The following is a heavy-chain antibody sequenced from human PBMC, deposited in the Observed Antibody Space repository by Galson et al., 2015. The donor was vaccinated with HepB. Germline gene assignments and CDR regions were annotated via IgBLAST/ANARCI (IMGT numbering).Heavy chain of an antibody. Sequence: SVKVSCKVSGYPLPDLSMHWVRQAPGKRLEWMGGFDPEGGETVAAQRFQGRLIMTEDTSTDTAYMELSSLKSDDPAVYYCATSLGWKASNPWGHGTVVTVSS. J-gene: IGHJ3*01. CDR2: FDPEGGET. V-gene: IGHV1-24*01. D-gene: IGHD7-27*01. CDR3: ATSLGWKASNP. CDR1: GYPLPDLS.